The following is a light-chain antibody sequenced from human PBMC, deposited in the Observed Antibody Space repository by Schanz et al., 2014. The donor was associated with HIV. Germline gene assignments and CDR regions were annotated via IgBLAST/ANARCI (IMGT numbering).Light chain of an antibody. Sequence: QSVLTQPASVSGSPGQSITISCTGTNSDVGGYKSVSWYQQHPGKAPKLMIYDVNNRPSGISDRFSGSKSGNTASLTISGLHADDEDYYYCASYTSNRTVTFGGGTKLTVL. V-gene: IGLV2-14*03. J-gene: IGLJ2*01. CDR2: DVN. CDR1: NSDVGGYKS. CDR3: ASYTSNRTVT.